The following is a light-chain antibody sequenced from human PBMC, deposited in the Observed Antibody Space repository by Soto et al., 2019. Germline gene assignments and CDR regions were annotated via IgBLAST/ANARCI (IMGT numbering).Light chain of an antibody. CDR2: YDD. CDR3: AAWDDSRNGVV. Sequence: QSVLTQPPSVSEAPRQRVTISCSGSSSNIGNNAVNWYQQLPGKAPKLLIYYDDLLPSGVSDRFSGYKSGTSASLAISGLQSEDEADYYCAAWDDSRNGVVFGGGTKVTVL. J-gene: IGLJ2*01. CDR1: SSNIGNNA. V-gene: IGLV1-36*01.